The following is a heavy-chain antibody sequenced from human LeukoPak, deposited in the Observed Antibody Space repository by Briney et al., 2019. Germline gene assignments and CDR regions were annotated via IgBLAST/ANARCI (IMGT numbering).Heavy chain of an antibody. CDR3: TRGAGWLIDY. D-gene: IGHD3-16*01. Sequence: SETLSLTCSVSGGSITSSSYYWGWIRQPPEKGLEWIGSIYYTGGTSYSPSLKSRVTISADTSKNQFSLKLNSMTTADTAVYYCTRGAGWLIDYWGQGILVTVSS. CDR1: GGSITSSSYY. CDR2: IYYTGGT. J-gene: IGHJ4*02. V-gene: IGHV4-39*07.